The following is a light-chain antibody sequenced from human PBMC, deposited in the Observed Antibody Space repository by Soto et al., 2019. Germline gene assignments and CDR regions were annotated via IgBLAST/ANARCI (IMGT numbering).Light chain of an antibody. V-gene: IGKV3D-20*02. Sequence: EIVLTQSPATLSLSPGDRATLSCRASQNVRSDYFAWYQQKPGQAPRVIIFGVSTRASATPARFSGSGSGTDFTLTVSSLEPEDFALYYCQQRSNRITFGQGTRLEIK. CDR1: QNVRSDY. J-gene: IGKJ5*01. CDR2: GVS. CDR3: QQRSNRIT.